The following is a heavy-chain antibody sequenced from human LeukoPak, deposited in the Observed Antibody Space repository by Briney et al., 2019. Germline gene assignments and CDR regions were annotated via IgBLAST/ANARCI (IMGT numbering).Heavy chain of an antibody. V-gene: IGHV4-59*01. CDR1: GGSISSYY. D-gene: IGHD3-10*01. Sequence: SETLSLTCTVSGGSISSYYWSWIRQPPGKGLEWIGYIYYSGSTNYNPSLKSRVTISVDTSKNQFSLKLSSVTAADTAVYYCARGPSMVRGDIDYWGQGTLVTVSS. CDR2: IYYSGST. CDR3: ARGPSMVRGDIDY. J-gene: IGHJ4*02.